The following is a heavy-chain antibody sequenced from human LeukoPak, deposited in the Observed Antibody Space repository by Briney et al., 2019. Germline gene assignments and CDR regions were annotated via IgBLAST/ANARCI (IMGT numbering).Heavy chain of an antibody. CDR3: ARGATAGRFSLRPTGAYYMDV. Sequence: GASVKVSCKASGYTFTDYYIHWVRQAPGQGLEWMGWINPNSGGTNCAQKFQGRVTMTRDTSINTAYMELSSPRFDDTAVYYRARGATAGRFSLRPTGAYYMDVWGKGTTVTVSS. V-gene: IGHV1-2*02. D-gene: IGHD6-13*01. CDR1: GYTFTDYY. J-gene: IGHJ6*03. CDR2: INPNSGGT.